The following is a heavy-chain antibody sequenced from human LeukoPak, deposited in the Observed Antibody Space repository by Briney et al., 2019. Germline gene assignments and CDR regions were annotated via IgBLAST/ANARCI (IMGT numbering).Heavy chain of an antibody. D-gene: IGHD1-26*01. V-gene: IGHV3-30*19. CDR1: GFTFSSYG. CDR3: ARAPGGSYGYFDY. J-gene: IGHJ4*02. Sequence: PGRSLRLSCAASGFTFSSYGMHWVRQAPGKGLEWVAVISYDGSNKYYADSVKGRFTISRDNSKNTLYLQMNSLRAEDTAVYYCARAPGGSYGYFDYWGQGTLVTVSS. CDR2: ISYDGSNK.